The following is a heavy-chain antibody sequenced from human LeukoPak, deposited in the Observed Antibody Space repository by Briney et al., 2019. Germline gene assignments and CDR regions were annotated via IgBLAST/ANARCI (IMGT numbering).Heavy chain of an antibody. CDR3: AKDGSWSCTD. CDR2: INSDGTDI. V-gene: IGHV3-74*01. CDR1: GFTFSSYW. Sequence: GGSLRLSCAASGFTFSSYWMHWVRQAPGKGLEWVARINSDGTDISYGDSVKGRFTISRDNSEGSLYLQMNSLRADDTAVYYCAKDGSWSCTDWGQGTLVRVSS. D-gene: IGHD2-8*02. J-gene: IGHJ4*02.